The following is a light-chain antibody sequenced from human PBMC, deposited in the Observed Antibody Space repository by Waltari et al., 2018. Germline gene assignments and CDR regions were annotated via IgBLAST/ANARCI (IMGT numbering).Light chain of an antibody. J-gene: IGLJ3*02. Sequence: QSALTQPASVSGSPGQSITISCIGTSSDIGGYNYVSWYQQHPGKAPKVMIYDVTKRPSGVSNRFSGSKSGGTASLTISGLQAEDEAEYYCSSYTSSNTWVFGGGTKLTVL. V-gene: IGLV2-14*01. CDR2: DVT. CDR3: SSYTSSNTWV. CDR1: SSDIGGYNY.